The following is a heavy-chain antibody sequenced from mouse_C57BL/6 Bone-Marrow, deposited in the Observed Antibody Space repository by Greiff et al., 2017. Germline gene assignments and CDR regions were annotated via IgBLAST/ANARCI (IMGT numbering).Heavy chain of an antibody. Sequence: EVKLMESGEGLVKPGGSLKLSCAASGFTFTSYAMSWVRQTPEKRLEWVAYISSGGDYIYYADTVKGRFTISRDNARNTLFLQMSSLKSEDTAMYYCTRCDGDYVFAYWGQGTLVTVSA. J-gene: IGHJ3*01. CDR2: ISSGGDYI. CDR3: TRCDGDYVFAY. D-gene: IGHD2-13*01. CDR1: GFTFTSYA. V-gene: IGHV5-9-1*02.